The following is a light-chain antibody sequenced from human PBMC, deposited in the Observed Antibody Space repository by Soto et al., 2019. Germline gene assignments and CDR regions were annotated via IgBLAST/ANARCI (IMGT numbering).Light chain of an antibody. CDR1: SSDVGGYIY. CDR3: SSYAGSNYV. J-gene: IGLJ1*01. V-gene: IGLV2-8*01. Sequence: QSALTQPPSASGAPGHSVTISCTGTSSDVGGYIYVSWYQQHPGKVPKLMIYEVNKRPSGVPDRFSGSRSGNTASLTVSGLQTEDEADYYCSSYAGSNYVFGTGTKVTV. CDR2: EVN.